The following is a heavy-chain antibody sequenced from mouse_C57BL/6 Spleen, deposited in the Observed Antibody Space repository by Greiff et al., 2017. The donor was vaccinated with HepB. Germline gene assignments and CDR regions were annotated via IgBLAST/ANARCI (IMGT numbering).Heavy chain of an antibody. Sequence: EVQVVESGGGLVQPGGSLSLSCAASGFTFTDYYMSWVRQPPGKALEWLGFIRNKANGYTTEYSASVKGRFTISRDNSQSILYLQMNALRAEDSATYYCARDSSGLAWFAYWGQGTLVTVSA. CDR3: ARDSSGLAWFAY. V-gene: IGHV7-3*01. CDR2: IRNKANGYTT. J-gene: IGHJ3*01. D-gene: IGHD3-2*02. CDR1: GFTFTDYY.